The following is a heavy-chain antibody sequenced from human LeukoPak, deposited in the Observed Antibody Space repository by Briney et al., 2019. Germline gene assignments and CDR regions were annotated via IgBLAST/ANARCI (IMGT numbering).Heavy chain of an antibody. CDR1: GFTFDDYA. CDR2: ISWNSGSI. CDR3: ARDYGDYWWFDP. V-gene: IGHV3-9*01. D-gene: IGHD4-17*01. Sequence: PGRSLRLSCAASGFTFDDYAMHWVRQAPGKGLEWVSGISWNSGSIGYADSVKGRFTISRDNAKNSLYLQMNSLRAEDTALYYCARDYGDYWWFDPSGQGTLVTVSS. J-gene: IGHJ5*02.